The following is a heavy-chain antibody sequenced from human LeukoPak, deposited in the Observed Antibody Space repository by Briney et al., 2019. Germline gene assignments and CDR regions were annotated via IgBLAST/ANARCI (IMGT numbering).Heavy chain of an antibody. V-gene: IGHV4-59*01. Sequence: SETLSLTCTVSGGSISSYYWSWIRQPPGKGLEWIGYIYYSGSTNYNPSLKSRVTIPVDTSKNQFSLKLSSVTAADTAVYYCARDYCTNGVCYMDYWGQGTLVTVSS. D-gene: IGHD2-8*01. J-gene: IGHJ4*02. CDR1: GGSISSYY. CDR3: ARDYCTNGVCYMDY. CDR2: IYYSGST.